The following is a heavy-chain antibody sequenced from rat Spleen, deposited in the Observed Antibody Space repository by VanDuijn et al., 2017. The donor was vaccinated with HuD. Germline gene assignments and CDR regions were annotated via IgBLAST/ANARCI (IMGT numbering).Heavy chain of an antibody. CDR3: ASLTTRAPYFDY. J-gene: IGHJ2*01. Sequence: EVRLVESGGDLVQPGRSMKLSCAASGFTFSNYDMAWVRQAPTKGLEWFASISTGGGNTYYRASVKGRFTISRDNAKNTQYLQMDSLRSEDTATYYCASLTTRAPYFDYWGQGVMVTVSS. V-gene: IGHV5S13*01. CDR2: ISTGGGNT. D-gene: IGHD1-4*01. CDR1: GFTFSNYD.